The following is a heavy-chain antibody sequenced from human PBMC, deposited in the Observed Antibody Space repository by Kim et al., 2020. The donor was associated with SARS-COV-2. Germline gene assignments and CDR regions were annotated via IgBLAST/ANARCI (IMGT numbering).Heavy chain of an antibody. D-gene: IGHD2-21*02. CDR2: IYYSGST. V-gene: IGHV4-61*01. Sequence: SETLSLTCTVSGGSVSSGSYYWSWIRQPPGKGLEWIGYIYYSGSTNYNPSLKSRVTISVDTSKNQFSLKLSSVTAADTAVYYCASNCGGDCYEYYFDYWGHGTLVTVSS. CDR1: GGSVSSGSYY. CDR3: ASNCGGDCYEYYFDY. J-gene: IGHJ4*01.